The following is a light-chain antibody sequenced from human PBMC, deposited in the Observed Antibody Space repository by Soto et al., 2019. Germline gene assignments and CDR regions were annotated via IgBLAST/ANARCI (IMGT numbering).Light chain of an antibody. Sequence: EIVLTQSPGTLSLSPGERATLSCRASQSVSSNYLAWYQQKPGQPPRLLIYGASSRATGIPDRFSGSGSGTDFTLTISRLEPEDFALYYCQQYGSSPPLTFGGGTKVEIK. J-gene: IGKJ4*01. CDR1: QSVSSNY. V-gene: IGKV3-20*01. CDR2: GAS. CDR3: QQYGSSPPLT.